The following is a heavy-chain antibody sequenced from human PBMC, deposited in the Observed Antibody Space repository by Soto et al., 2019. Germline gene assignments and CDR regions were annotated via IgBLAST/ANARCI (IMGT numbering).Heavy chain of an antibody. D-gene: IGHD1-20*01. J-gene: IGHJ3*02. CDR3: VKDRMAYNSVWDPFDI. Sequence: EVQLLESGGGLVQPGGSLRLSCAASGFTFSSYAMSWVRQAPGKGLEWVSAISGSGGSTYYADSVKGRFTISRDDSKNTLLLQMNSLRAEDTAVYYCVKDRMAYNSVWDPFDIWGQGTMVTVSS. CDR2: ISGSGGST. V-gene: IGHV3-23*01. CDR1: GFTFSSYA.